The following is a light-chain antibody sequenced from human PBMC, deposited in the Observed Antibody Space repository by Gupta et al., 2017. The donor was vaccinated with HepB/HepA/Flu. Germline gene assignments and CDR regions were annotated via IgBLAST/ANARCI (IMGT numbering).Light chain of an antibody. CDR2: GKN. CDR3: NSRDSSGNPSTV. J-gene: IGLJ3*02. Sequence: SSELTQDPAVSVALGQTVRITCQGDSLRSYYASWYQQKPGQAPVLGIYGKNNRPSGIPDRFSGSSSGNTASLTITGAQAEDEADYYCNSRDSSGNPSTVFGGGTKLTVL. V-gene: IGLV3-19*01. CDR1: SLRSYY.